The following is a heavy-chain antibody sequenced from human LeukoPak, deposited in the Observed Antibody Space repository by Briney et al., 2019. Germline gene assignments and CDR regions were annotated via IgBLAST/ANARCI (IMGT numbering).Heavy chain of an antibody. CDR3: AKGVSTWSGYSRFEY. J-gene: IGHJ4*02. D-gene: IGHD3-3*01. CDR2: ISASGGSI. CDR1: GFTFSIS. V-gene: IGHV3-23*01. Sequence: GGSLRLSCVASGFTFSISMSWVRQAPGKGLEWVSAISASGGSIYYADSVKGRFTISRDNSKNTLYLQMNSLRAEDTAVYYCAKGVSTWSGYSRFEYWGQGTLITASS.